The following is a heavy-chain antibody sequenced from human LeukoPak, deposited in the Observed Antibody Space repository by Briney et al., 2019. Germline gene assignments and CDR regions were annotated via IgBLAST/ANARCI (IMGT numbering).Heavy chain of an antibody. D-gene: IGHD3-10*01. CDR1: GGSISSYY. V-gene: IGHV4-59*08. CDR3: ARHLWDAFDI. Sequence: SETLSLTCTASGGSISSYYWSWIRQPPGKGLEWIGYIYYSGSTDYNPSLKSRVTISVDTSKNQFSLKLSSVTAADTAVYYCARHLWDAFDIWGQGTMVTVSS. CDR2: IYYSGST. J-gene: IGHJ3*02.